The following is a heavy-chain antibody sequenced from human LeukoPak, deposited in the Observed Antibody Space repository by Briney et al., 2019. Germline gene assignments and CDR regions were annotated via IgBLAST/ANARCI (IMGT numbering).Heavy chain of an antibody. D-gene: IGHD3-3*01. J-gene: IGHJ4*02. V-gene: IGHV1-18*01. CDR2: ISAYNGNT. CDR3: ARGHTYYDFWSGLIEYYFDY. Sequence: ASVKVSCKASGYTFTSYGISWVRQAPGQGLEWTGWISAYNGNTNYAQKLQGRVTMTTDTSTSTAYMELRSLRSDDTAVYYCARGHTYYDFWSGLIEYYFDYWGQGTLVTVSS. CDR1: GYTFTSYG.